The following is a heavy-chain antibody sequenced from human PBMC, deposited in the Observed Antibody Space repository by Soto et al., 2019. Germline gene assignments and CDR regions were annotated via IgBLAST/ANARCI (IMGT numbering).Heavy chain of an antibody. CDR1: GGSFSPYF. J-gene: IGHJ2*01. CDR3: ARLASGWQYYYFDF. D-gene: IGHD6-19*01. CDR2: INHSGST. Sequence: QVQLQQWGAGLLKPSETLSLTCAVYGGSFSPYFWSWIRQPPGKGLEWIGEINHSGSTNYNPSLTRRATLSVDTSKNQVSLKLTSVTAADTAVIYCARLASGWQYYYFDFWGRGTPVTVSS. V-gene: IGHV4-34*01.